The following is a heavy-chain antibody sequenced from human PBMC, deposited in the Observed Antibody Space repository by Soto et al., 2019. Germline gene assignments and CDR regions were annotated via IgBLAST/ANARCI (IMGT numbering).Heavy chain of an antibody. Sequence: PSETLSLTCAVSGGSISSSNWWSWVRQPPGKGLEWIGEIYHSGSTNYNPSLKSRVTISVDKSKNQFSLKLSSVTAADTAVYYCARITGQWLAHYFDYWGQGTLVTVSS. CDR3: ARITGQWLAHYFDY. V-gene: IGHV4-4*02. CDR1: GGSISSSNW. D-gene: IGHD6-19*01. J-gene: IGHJ4*02. CDR2: IYHSGST.